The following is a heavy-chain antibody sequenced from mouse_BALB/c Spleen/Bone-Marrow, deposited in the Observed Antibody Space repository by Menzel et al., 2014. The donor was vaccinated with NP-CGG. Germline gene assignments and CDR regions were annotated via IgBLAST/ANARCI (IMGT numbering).Heavy chain of an antibody. V-gene: IGHV1-37*01. D-gene: IGHD2-4*01. Sequence: EVKLQESGPELVKPGASVKISCKASNYSFTEYFMNWVKQSHGKSLEWIGRINPYNGDTFYNQKFKDKATLTVDRSSSTAHMGLLSLTSDDSAVYYCGRVDLSTMTITYWGQGTLVTVSA. CDR2: INPYNGDT. CDR1: NYSFTEYF. J-gene: IGHJ3*01. CDR3: GRVDLSTMTITY.